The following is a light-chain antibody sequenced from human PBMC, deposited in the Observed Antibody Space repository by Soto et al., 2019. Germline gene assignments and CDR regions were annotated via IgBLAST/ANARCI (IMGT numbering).Light chain of an antibody. CDR3: QQYDNLPLT. J-gene: IGKJ4*01. V-gene: IGKV1-33*01. Sequence: DLQMTQSPSSLSASVGDRVTITCQASHDISNYLNWYQQKPGKAPKLLIYDASNLETGVPSRFSGSGSGTDFTFTISRLQPEDIATYYCQQYDNLPLTFGGGTKVEIK. CDR1: HDISNY. CDR2: DAS.